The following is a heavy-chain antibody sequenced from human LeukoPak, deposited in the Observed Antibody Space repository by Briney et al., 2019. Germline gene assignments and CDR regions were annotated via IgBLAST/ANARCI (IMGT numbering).Heavy chain of an antibody. CDR1: GGSISGYY. CDR2: IYNSGST. J-gene: IGHJ2*01. Sequence: SETLSLTCTVSGGSISGYYWSWIRQPPGKGLEWIGYIYNSGSTNYNPSLKSRVTISVDTSKNQFSLKLSSVTAADTAVYYCARQRGGGYWYFDLGGRGTLVTVSS. V-gene: IGHV4-59*08. CDR3: ARQRGGGYWYFDL.